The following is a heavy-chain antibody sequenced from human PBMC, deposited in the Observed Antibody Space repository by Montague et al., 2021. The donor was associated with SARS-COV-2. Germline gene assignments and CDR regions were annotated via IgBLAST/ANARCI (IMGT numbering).Heavy chain of an antibody. D-gene: IGHD2/OR15-2a*01. V-gene: IGHV4-59*12. Sequence: SETLSLTCSVSGGSFSPYYWTWIRQAPGGGLEWICYVSHTGSTXXXPSXXXRVSMFVDSSKSQFSLELSSVAAADTAIYYCARFRIWNHLYGMDVWGQGTTVIVSS. CDR2: VSHTGST. J-gene: IGHJ6*02. CDR3: ARFRIWNHLYGMDV. CDR1: GGSFSPYY.